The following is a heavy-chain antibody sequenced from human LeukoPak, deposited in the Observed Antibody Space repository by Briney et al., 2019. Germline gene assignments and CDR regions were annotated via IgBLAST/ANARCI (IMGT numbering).Heavy chain of an antibody. CDR1: GGSISSRSYY. CDR2: IYYSGST. CDR3: ASYQVGATSGFDY. J-gene: IGHJ4*02. Sequence: SETLSLTCTVSGGSISSRSYYWGWIRQPPGKGLEWIGNIYYSGSTYYNPSLKSRVTISVDTSKNQFSLKLSSVTATDTAVYYCASYQVGATSGFDYWGQGTLVAVSS. D-gene: IGHD1-26*01. V-gene: IGHV4-39*01.